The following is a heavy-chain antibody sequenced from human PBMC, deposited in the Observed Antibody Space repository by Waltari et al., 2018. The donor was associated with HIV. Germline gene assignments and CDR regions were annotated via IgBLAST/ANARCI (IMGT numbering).Heavy chain of an antibody. CDR1: GGSISSYY. Sequence: QVQLQESGPGLVKPSETLSLTCTVSGGSISSYYWSWIRQPPGKGLEWIGYIYYCGSTNYNPSLKSRVTISVDTSKNQFSLKLSSVTAADTAVYYCARVDYGPNPYGMDVWGQGTTVTVSS. V-gene: IGHV4-59*01. J-gene: IGHJ6*02. CDR3: ARVDYGPNPYGMDV. CDR2: IYYCGST. D-gene: IGHD4-17*01.